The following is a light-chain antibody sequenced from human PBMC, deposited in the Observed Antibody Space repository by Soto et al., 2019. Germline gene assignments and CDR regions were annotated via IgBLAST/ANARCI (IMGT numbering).Light chain of an antibody. CDR3: SSYTSSSTRV. CDR1: SSDVGYYDY. J-gene: IGLJ1*01. CDR2: EVS. V-gene: IGLV2-14*01. Sequence: QSALTQPPSASGFPGQSVTISCTGTSSDVGYYDYVSWYQQHPGKAPKLMIYEVSNRPSGVSNRFSGSKSGNTASLTISGLQAEDEADYYCSSYTSSSTRVFGTGTKLTVL.